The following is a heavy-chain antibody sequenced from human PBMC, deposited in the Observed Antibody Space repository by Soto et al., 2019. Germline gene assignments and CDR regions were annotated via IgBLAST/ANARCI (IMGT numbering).Heavy chain of an antibody. D-gene: IGHD5-12*01. CDR3: GRLLFTGYVVL. J-gene: IGHJ2*01. Sequence: QLHLQESGPGLVKPSETLSLQCAVSGGSISSSSYYWGWLRQPPGKGLEWIGSIYYQGNTFINRSLRSRVTLSVDTSADQFSLRLNSVTAADTAVYYCGRLLFTGYVVLWGRGTPVVVSS. V-gene: IGHV4-39*01. CDR1: GGSISSSSYY. CDR2: IYYQGNT.